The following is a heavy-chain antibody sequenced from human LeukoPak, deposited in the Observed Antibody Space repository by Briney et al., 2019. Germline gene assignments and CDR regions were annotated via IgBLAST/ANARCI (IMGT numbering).Heavy chain of an antibody. V-gene: IGHV1-18*01. J-gene: IGHJ4*02. Sequence: ASVKVSCKTSGYSFSRKGISWVRQAPGQGPEWMGWISGYSGNTNYEQNLQGRVTITTDTSTSTAYMELRSLRSDDTAVYYCARDYGWELLPYYFDYWGQGTLVTVSS. D-gene: IGHD1-26*01. CDR1: GYSFSRKG. CDR2: ISGYSGNT. CDR3: ARDYGWELLPYYFDY.